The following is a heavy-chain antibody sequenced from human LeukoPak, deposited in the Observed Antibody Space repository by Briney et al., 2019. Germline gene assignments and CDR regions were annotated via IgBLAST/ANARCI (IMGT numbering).Heavy chain of an antibody. Sequence: PGGSLRLSCAVSGITLSNYGMSWVRQAPGKGLEWVAGISGSGGGTNYADSVKGRFTISGDNPKNTLYLQINSLRDEDTPVYFCAKRGVVIRVILVGFHKEAYYFDSWGQGALVTVSS. CDR1: GITLSNYG. V-gene: IGHV3-23*01. CDR3: AKRGVVIRVILVGFHKEAYYFDS. D-gene: IGHD3-22*01. CDR2: ISGSGGGT. J-gene: IGHJ4*02.